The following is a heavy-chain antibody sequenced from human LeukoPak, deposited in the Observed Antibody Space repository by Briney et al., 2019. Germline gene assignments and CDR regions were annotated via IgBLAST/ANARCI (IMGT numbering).Heavy chain of an antibody. J-gene: IGHJ4*02. Sequence: GESLKISCKGSGYSFTSYWIGWVRQMPGKGLGWMGIIYPGDSDTRYSPSFQGQVTISADKSISTAYLQWSSLKASDTAMYYCARLSGLAMAARQVFLTPNDYWGQGTLVTVSS. CDR1: GYSFTSYW. CDR3: ARLSGLAMAARQVFLTPNDY. V-gene: IGHV5-51*01. CDR2: IYPGDSDT. D-gene: IGHD6-6*01.